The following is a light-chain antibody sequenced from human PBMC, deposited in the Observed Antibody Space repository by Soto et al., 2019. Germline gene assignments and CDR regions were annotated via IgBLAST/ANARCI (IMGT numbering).Light chain of an antibody. J-gene: IGLJ1*01. CDR2: DVS. Sequence: QSALTQPASVSGSPGQSITISCTGTSSDVGGYNYVSWLQHHPGKAPKLIIYDVSNRPSGVSNRFSGSKSGNTASLTISGLQAEDEADYYCSSYTSSSTLVFGTGTKLTVL. CDR1: SSDVGGYNY. CDR3: SSYTSSSTLV. V-gene: IGLV2-14*03.